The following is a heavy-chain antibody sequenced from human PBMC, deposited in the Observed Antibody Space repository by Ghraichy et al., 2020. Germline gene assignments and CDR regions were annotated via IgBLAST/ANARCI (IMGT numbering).Heavy chain of an antibody. V-gene: IGHV4-59*01. CDR2: ISYSGNT. J-gene: IGHJ5*02. CDR3: ARLSGYNSHWFDP. CDR1: GGSISSYY. D-gene: IGHD5-24*01. Sequence: SETLSLTCTVSGGSISSYYWTWIRQPPGKGLEWIGYISYSGNTNYNPSLKSRVTISLDTSKNQFSLKLSSVTAADTAVYYCARLSGYNSHWFDPWGQGTLVTVSS.